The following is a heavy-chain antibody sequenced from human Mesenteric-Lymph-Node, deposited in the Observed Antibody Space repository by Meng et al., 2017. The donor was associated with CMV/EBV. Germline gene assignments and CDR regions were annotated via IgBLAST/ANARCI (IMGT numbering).Heavy chain of an antibody. Sequence: GESLKISCAVSGFTFSSYSMNWVRQAPGKGLEWVSSISSSSSYIYYADSVKGRFTISRDNAKNSLYLQMNSLRAEDTAVYYCARDAKWELPGYWGQGTLVTVSS. CDR3: ARDAKWELPGY. D-gene: IGHD1-26*01. J-gene: IGHJ4*02. CDR2: ISSSSSYI. V-gene: IGHV3-21*01. CDR1: GFTFSSYS.